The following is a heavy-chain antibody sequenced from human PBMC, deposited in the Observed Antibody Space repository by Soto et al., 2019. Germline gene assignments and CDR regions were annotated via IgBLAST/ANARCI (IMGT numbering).Heavy chain of an antibody. D-gene: IGHD3-22*01. J-gene: IGHJ5*02. CDR3: ARDLAVVITENWFDP. CDR2: ISYDGSNK. CDR1: GFTFSSYA. V-gene: IGHV3-30-3*01. Sequence: QVQLVESGGGVVQPGRSLRLSCAASGFTFSSYAMHWVRQAPGKGLEWVAVISYDGSNKYYADSVKGRFTISRDNSKNTLYLQMHSLRAEDTAVYYCARDLAVVITENWFDPWGQGTLVTVSS.